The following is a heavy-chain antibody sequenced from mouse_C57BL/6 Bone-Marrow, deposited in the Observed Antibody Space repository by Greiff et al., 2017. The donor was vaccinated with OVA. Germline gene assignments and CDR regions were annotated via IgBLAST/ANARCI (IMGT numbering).Heavy chain of an antibody. J-gene: IGHJ1*03. D-gene: IGHD2-3*01. CDR1: GYTFTSYW. V-gene: IGHV1-64*01. CDR2: ILPNSGST. Sequence: VQLQQPGAELVKPGASVKLSCKASGYTFTSYWMHWVKQRPGQGLEWIGMILPNSGSTNYNEKFKSKATLTVDTSSSTAYMQLSSLPSEDSAVYYCAREPYDGYLYWYFDVWGTGTTVTVSS. CDR3: AREPYDGYLYWYFDV.